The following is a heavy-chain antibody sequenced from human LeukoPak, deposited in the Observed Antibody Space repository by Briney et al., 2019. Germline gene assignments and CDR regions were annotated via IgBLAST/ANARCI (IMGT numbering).Heavy chain of an antibody. CDR3: AKAIGDYGGNLMDAFDI. Sequence: GGSLRLSCAASGFTFDDYAMHWVRQAPGKGLEWVSGISWNSGSIGYADSVKGRFTISRDNAKNSLYPQMNSLRAEDTALYYCAKAIGDYGGNLMDAFDIWGQGTMVTVSS. V-gene: IGHV3-9*01. J-gene: IGHJ3*02. CDR1: GFTFDDYA. CDR2: ISWNSGSI. D-gene: IGHD4-23*01.